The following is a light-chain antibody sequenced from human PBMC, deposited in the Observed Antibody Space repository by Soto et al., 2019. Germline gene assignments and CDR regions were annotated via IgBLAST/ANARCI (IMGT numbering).Light chain of an antibody. CDR1: QSVDSTF. J-gene: IGKJ1*01. CDR3: QLYDDSRPAWT. V-gene: IGKV3-20*01. CDR2: GAS. Sequence: EIVLTQSPGTLSLSPGEGATLSCRASQSVDSTFLAWYQQKLGQAPRLLIYGASSRTTGIPDRFSGSGSGTDFTLTISRLEPEDFAVYFCQLYDDSRPAWTFGQGTKVEIK.